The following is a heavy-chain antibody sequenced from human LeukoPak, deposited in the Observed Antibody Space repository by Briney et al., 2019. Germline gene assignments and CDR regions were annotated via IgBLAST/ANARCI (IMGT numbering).Heavy chain of an antibody. CDR1: GFTFAIHA. CDR3: AKDSYVSGRPLHTFDV. V-gene: IGHV3-23*01. J-gene: IGHJ3*01. Sequence: PGGSLRLSCAASGFTFAIHAMTWVRQAPGKGLEWVSGISGDGASTHYAESVKGQFTISRDNSQNTLFLQMNSLRVEDTAIYSCAKDSYVSGRPLHTFDVWGKGTMVTVSS. D-gene: IGHD3-10*01. CDR2: ISGDGAST.